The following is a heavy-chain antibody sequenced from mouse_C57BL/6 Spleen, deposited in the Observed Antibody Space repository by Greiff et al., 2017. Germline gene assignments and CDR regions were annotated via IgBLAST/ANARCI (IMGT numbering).Heavy chain of an antibody. J-gene: IGHJ2*01. V-gene: IGHV1-59*01. CDR1: GYTFTSYW. CDR3: ARSLYDGYYEGY. CDR2: IDPSDSYT. D-gene: IGHD2-3*01. Sequence: QVQLQQPGAELVRPGTSVKLSCKASGYTFTSYWMHWVKQRPGQGLEWIGVIDPSDSYTNYNQKFKGKTTLTVDTSSSTAYMQLSSLTSDDSAVYYCARSLYDGYYEGYWGQGTTLTVSS.